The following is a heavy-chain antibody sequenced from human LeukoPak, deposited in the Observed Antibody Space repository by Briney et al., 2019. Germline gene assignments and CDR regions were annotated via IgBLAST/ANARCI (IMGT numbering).Heavy chain of an antibody. V-gene: IGHV4-34*01. CDR1: GGPFSGYY. CDR3: ARGGRSYSSSWTRWFDP. Sequence: SETLSLTCAVYGGPFSGYYWRWIRQPPGKGLEWIGEINHSGSTNYNPSRKSRVTISVNTSKNQFSLKLSSVTAADTAVYYCARGGRSYSSSWTRWFDPWGQGTLVTVSS. D-gene: IGHD6-13*01. J-gene: IGHJ5*02. CDR2: INHSGST.